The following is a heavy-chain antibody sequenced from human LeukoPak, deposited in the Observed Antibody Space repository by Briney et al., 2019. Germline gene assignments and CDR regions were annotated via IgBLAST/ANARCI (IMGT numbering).Heavy chain of an antibody. V-gene: IGHV3-7*01. Sequence: GGSLRLSCAASGFSFISYWMSWVRQAPGKGLEWVANVKQDGSAKNYVDSVKGRFTISRDNAKNSLYLQLNSLRAEDTAVYYCAGCAGNSCYFDYWGQGTLVIVSS. CDR2: VKQDGSAK. CDR3: AGCAGNSCYFDY. D-gene: IGHD1-1*01. J-gene: IGHJ4*02. CDR1: GFSFISYW.